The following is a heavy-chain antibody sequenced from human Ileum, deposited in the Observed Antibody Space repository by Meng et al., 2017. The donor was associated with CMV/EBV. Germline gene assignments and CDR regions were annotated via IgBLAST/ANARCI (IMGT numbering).Heavy chain of an antibody. J-gene: IGHJ5*01. CDR1: GISFSNCG. Sequence: GESLKISCTASGISFSNCGMHWVRQAPGKGLEWVAFLRLDGSRTYYADSVKGRFTISRDNSKNTLYLQMNSLRTEDTAVYYCAKDGGYSAYDPGWFDSWGQGTLVTVSS. CDR3: AKDGGYSAYDPGWFDS. V-gene: IGHV3-30*02. D-gene: IGHD5-12*01. CDR2: LRLDGSRT.